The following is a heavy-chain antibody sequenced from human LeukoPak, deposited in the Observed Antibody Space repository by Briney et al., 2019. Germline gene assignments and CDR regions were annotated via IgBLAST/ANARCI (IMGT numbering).Heavy chain of an antibody. CDR1: GFTFSSYG. CDR3: AKDDVGYCSSTSCRAYFDY. D-gene: IGHD2-2*01. Sequence: GGSLRLSCAASGFTFSSYGMHWVRQAPGKGLEGVACIRHDGSNKYYADSVKGRFTISRDNSKNTLYLQMNSLRAEDTAVYCCAKDDVGYCSSTSCRAYFDYWGQGTQVTVSS. V-gene: IGHV3-30*02. J-gene: IGHJ4*02. CDR2: IRHDGSNK.